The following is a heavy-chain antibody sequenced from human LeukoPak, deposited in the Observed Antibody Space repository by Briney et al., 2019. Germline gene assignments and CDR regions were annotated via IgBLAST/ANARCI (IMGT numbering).Heavy chain of an antibody. CDR2: ISWNSGSI. J-gene: IGHJ3*02. D-gene: IGHD2-2*01. CDR3: AKDTRQQLRSIADAFDI. Sequence: GRSLRLSCAASGFTFDDYAMHWVRQAPGKGLEWVSGISWNSGSIGYADSVKGRFTISRDNAKNSLYLQMNSLRAEDTALYYCAKDTRQQLRSIADAFDIWGQGTMVTVSS. CDR1: GFTFDDYA. V-gene: IGHV3-9*01.